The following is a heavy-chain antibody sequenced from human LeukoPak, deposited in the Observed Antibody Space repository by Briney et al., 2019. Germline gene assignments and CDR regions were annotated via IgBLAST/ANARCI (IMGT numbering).Heavy chain of an antibody. Sequence: GGSLRLSCAASGFTFSSYAMSWVRQAPATGQELVSGIGLNGGSTGYADSVKGRFTISRDNAKNSLYLQMNSLRAEDTALYHCARVRGYCSSTSCWDDAFDIWGQGTMVTVSS. V-gene: IGHV3-20*01. CDR3: ARVRGYCSSTSCWDDAFDI. J-gene: IGHJ3*02. D-gene: IGHD2-2*01. CDR2: IGLNGGST. CDR1: GFTFSSYA.